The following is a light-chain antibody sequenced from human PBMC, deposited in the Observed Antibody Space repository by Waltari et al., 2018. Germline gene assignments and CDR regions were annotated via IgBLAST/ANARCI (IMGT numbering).Light chain of an antibody. Sequence: QSALTQPPSASGSPGQSVTISCAGTNSDVGRYSYVSWYQQYPGKAPKVVLYEVNKRPAGVPERFLGSKAGNTAFLTVAGLQAEDEAIYYCASYAGVNNLGVFGAGTKVTVL. J-gene: IGLJ1*01. V-gene: IGLV2-8*01. CDR3: ASYAGVNNLGV. CDR1: NSDVGRYSY. CDR2: EVN.